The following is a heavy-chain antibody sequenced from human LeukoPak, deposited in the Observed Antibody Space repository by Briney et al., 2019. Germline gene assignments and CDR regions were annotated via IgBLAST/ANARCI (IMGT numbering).Heavy chain of an antibody. Sequence: GGSLRLSCAASGFTFSSYAMSWVRQAPGKGLEWVSAISGSGGSTYYADSVKGRFTISRDNSKNTLCLQMNSLRAEDTAVYYCAKHEVTAMVNYYYYGMDVWGQGTTVTVSS. D-gene: IGHD5-18*01. V-gene: IGHV3-23*01. CDR1: GFTFSSYA. CDR2: ISGSGGST. J-gene: IGHJ6*02. CDR3: AKHEVTAMVNYYYYGMDV.